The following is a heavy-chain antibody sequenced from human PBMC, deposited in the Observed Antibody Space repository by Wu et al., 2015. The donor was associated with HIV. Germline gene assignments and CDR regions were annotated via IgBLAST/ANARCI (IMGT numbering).Heavy chain of an antibody. V-gene: IGHV1-69*12. CDR2: IIPIFGTA. J-gene: IGHJ5*02. CDR1: GGTFSSYA. CDR3: ARVANGYQLLYGNWFDP. Sequence: QVQLVQSGAEVKKPGSSVKVSCKASGGTFSSYAISWVRQAPGQGLEWMGGIIPIFGTANYAQKFQGRVTITADESTSTAYMELSSLRSEDTAVYYCARVANGYQLLYGNWFDPWGQGTLVTVSS. D-gene: IGHD2-2*02.